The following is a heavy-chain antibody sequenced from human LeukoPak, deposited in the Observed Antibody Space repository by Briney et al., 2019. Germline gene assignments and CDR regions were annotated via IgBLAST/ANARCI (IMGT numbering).Heavy chain of an antibody. CDR2: INHSEST. Sequence: PSKTLSLTCAVYGGSLSGYYWSWIRQPPGKGLEWIGEINHSESTNYNPSLKSRVTISVDTSKNQFSLKLSSVTAADTAVYYCARGRISQWLVRFDYWGQGTLVTVSS. D-gene: IGHD6-19*01. CDR3: ARGRISQWLVRFDY. V-gene: IGHV4-34*01. CDR1: GGSLSGYY. J-gene: IGHJ4*02.